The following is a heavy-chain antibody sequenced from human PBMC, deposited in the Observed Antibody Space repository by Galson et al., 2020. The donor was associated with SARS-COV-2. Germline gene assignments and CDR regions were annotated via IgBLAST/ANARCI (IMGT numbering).Heavy chain of an antibody. J-gene: IGHJ4*02. Sequence: NTSCKAIGGPSSSNAVTWVRHPPGQGLEWMGESILVFATTKYAQTFHGRLTLTADESTSTAYMELSSLRPEDTAVYYCARVPGSTVGYSYALPWYFDSWGQGTLVTVSS. D-gene: IGHD5-18*01. CDR3: ARVPGSTVGYSYALPWYFDS. CDR1: GGPSSSNA. CDR2: SILVFATT. V-gene: IGHV1-69*01.